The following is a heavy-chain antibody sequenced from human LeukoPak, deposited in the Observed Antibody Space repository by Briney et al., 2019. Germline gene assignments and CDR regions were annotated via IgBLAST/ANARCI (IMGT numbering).Heavy chain of an antibody. CDR2: INHSGST. CDR3: ARGAGRNWSDP. V-gene: IGHV4-34*01. CDR1: GGSFSGYY. Sequence: PSETLSLTCAVYGGSFSGYYWSWIRQPPGKGLEWIGEINHSGSTNYNPSLKSRVTISVDTSKNQFSLKLSSVTAADTAVYYCARGAGRNWSDPWGQGTLVTVSS. J-gene: IGHJ5*02.